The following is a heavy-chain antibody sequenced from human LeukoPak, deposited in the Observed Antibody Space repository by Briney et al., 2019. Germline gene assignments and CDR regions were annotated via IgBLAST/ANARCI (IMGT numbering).Heavy chain of an antibody. D-gene: IGHD3-22*01. V-gene: IGHV1-46*01. CDR3: ARGGLYYYDSSGYYGYFDY. CDR1: GYTFTSYY. CDR2: INPSGGST. Sequence: APVKVSCKASGYTFTSYYMHWVRQAPGQGLEWMGIINPSGGSTSYAQKFQGRVTMTRDTSTSTVYMELSSLRSEDTAVYYCARGGLYYYDSSGYYGYFDYWGQGTLVTVSS. J-gene: IGHJ4*02.